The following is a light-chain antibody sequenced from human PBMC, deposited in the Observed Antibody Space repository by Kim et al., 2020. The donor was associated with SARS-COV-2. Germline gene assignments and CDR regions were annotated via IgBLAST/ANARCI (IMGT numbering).Light chain of an antibody. Sequence: DIQMTQSPSSLSASVGDRVTVTCRASQSIDNFLNWYQRKPGKAPKLLLYGASSLQSGVPSRFSGSGSGTDFTLTITSLQPEDCATYFCQQGDRTPYTFGQGTKLEI. CDR1: QSIDNF. CDR2: GAS. V-gene: IGKV1-39*01. J-gene: IGKJ2*01. CDR3: QQGDRTPYT.